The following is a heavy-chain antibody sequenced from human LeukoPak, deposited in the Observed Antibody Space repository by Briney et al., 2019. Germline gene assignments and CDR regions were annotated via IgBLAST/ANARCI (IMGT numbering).Heavy chain of an antibody. D-gene: IGHD2-2*01. Sequence: KPGGSLRLSCAASGFTFSDYYMSWIRQAPGKGLEWVSYISSSGSTIYYADSVKGRFTVSRDNAKNSLYLQMNSLRAEDTAVYYCASDIVVVPAADYWGQGTLVTVSS. CDR3: ASDIVVVPAADY. J-gene: IGHJ4*02. V-gene: IGHV3-11*04. CDR1: GFTFSDYY. CDR2: ISSSGSTI.